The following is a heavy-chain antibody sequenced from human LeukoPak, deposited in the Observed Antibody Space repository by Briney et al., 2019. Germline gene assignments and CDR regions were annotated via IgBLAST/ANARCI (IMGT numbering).Heavy chain of an antibody. CDR2: ISSSGGTT. J-gene: IGHJ4*02. CDR3: AKERNGWPTNFVS. CDR1: GFTFSTYA. Sequence: PGGSLRLPCAASGFTFSTYAVNWVRQAPGKGLEWVSAISSSGGTTYYADSVKGRFSISRDNSKNTLYLQMNSLRAEDTAVYYCAKERNGWPTNFVSWGQGTLVTVSA. D-gene: IGHD6-19*01. V-gene: IGHV3-23*01.